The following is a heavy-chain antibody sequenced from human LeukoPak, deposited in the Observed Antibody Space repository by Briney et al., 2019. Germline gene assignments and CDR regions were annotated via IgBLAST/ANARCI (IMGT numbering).Heavy chain of an antibody. CDR3: ARVYEDIVVVPIYYYYYYMDV. CDR1: GNTFSGYY. D-gene: IGHD2-2*01. CDR2: INPKSSGT. J-gene: IGHJ6*03. Sequence: ASVKVSCKASGNTFSGYYLHWVRQLPGQGLEWMGWINPKSSGTHYAQKFQGRVTMTSDTSISTGYMELSRLTSDDTAVYYCARVYEDIVVVPIYYYYYYMDVWGKGTTVTISS. V-gene: IGHV1-2*02.